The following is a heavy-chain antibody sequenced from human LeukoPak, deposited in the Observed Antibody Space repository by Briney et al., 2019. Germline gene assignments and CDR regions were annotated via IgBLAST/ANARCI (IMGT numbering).Heavy chain of an antibody. CDR1: GSGFTFSEFW. CDR3: AREAYCGGPSCFAVNYMDV. Sequence: AGGSLRLSCVASGSGFTFSEFWMGWVRQAPGERLEWVANVKGAGSETYYVDSVKGRFTISRDNVKNSVYLQMNSLRADDTSMYRCAREAYCGGPSCFAVNYMDVWGKGTTVTVSS. CDR2: VKGAGSET. V-gene: IGHV3-7*01. J-gene: IGHJ6*03. D-gene: IGHD2-2*01.